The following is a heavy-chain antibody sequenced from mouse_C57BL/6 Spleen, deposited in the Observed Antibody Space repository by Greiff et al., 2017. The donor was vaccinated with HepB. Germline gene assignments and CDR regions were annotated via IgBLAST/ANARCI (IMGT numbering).Heavy chain of an antibody. CDR2: ISDGGSYT. V-gene: IGHV5-4*01. Sequence: EVQLQESGGGLVKPGGSLKLSCAASGFTFSSYAMSWVRQTPEKRLEWVATISDGGSYTYYPDNVKGRFTISRDNAKNNLYLQMSHLKSEDTAMYYCARSYYGSQYYFDYWGQGTTLTVSS. D-gene: IGHD1-1*01. CDR1: GFTFSSYA. CDR3: ARSYYGSQYYFDY. J-gene: IGHJ2*01.